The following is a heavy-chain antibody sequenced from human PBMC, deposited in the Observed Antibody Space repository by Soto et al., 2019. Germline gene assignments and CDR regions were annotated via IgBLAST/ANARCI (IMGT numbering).Heavy chain of an antibody. CDR2: ISGSGGVT. CDR1: GFSFNSNA. J-gene: IGHJ4*02. D-gene: IGHD3-10*02. V-gene: IGHV3-23*01. Sequence: AGGSLRLSCTASGFSFNSNAMSWVRQAPGKGLEWVSVISGSGGVTFYADSVKGRFFISRDNSKNTMFLQMNSLRADDTALYYCAKLTNHGNYVRAYWGQGTLVTVSS. CDR3: AKLTNHGNYVRAY.